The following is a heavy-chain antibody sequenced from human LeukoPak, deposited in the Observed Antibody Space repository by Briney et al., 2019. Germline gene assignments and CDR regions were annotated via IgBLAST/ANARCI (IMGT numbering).Heavy chain of an antibody. J-gene: IGHJ3*02. CDR1: GYTFSDYY. CDR3: ARPTTVTDYDACDI. CDR2: VNCDSGGT. Sequence: GASVKVSCKASGYTFSDYYIHWVRQAPGQGLEWMGWVNCDSGGTNNAQKFQGRVTMTRDTSINTAYMELSSLRSDDTAVYYCARPTTVTDYDACDIWGQGTMVTVSS. D-gene: IGHD4-17*01. V-gene: IGHV1-2*02.